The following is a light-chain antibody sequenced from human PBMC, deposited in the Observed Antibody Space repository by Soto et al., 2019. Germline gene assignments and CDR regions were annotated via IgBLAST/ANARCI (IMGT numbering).Light chain of an antibody. CDR3: QQYNGYPYT. CDR1: QSISSY. Sequence: DLQMTQSPSTLSASVGDRVTITCRASQSISSYLAWYQQKPGKVPKLLIYKASSLQSGVPSRFSGSGSGTEFTLTISSLQPDDFATYYCQQYNGYPYTFGQGTKLEIK. V-gene: IGKV1-5*03. CDR2: KAS. J-gene: IGKJ2*01.